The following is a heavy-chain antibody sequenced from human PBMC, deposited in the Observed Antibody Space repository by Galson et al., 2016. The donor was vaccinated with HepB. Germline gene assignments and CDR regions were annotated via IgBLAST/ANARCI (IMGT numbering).Heavy chain of an antibody. CDR2: IKQDGSAK. CDR3: ARDRLASGNHLDY. CDR1: GFTFSSYW. J-gene: IGHJ4*02. D-gene: IGHD4-23*01. V-gene: IGHV3-7*01. Sequence: SLRLSCAASGFTFSSYWMNWVRQAPGKGLEWVAIIKQDGSAKYYVDSLKGRFTISRDSSTLYLQMNSLRAEDTAVYYCARDRLASGNHLDYWGQGTLVTVSS.